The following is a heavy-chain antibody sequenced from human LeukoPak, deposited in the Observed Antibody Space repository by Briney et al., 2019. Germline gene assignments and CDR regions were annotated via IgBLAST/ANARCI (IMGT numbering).Heavy chain of an antibody. CDR3: ARDLGDYVWGSYRHGNWFDP. J-gene: IGHJ5*02. V-gene: IGHV4-59*01. CDR2: IYYSGST. Sequence: SGTLSLTCTVSGGSISSYYWSWIRQPPGKGLEWIGYIYYSGSTDYNPSLKSRVTISVDTSKNQFSLKLSSVTAADTAVYYCARDLGDYVWGSYRHGNWFDPWGQGTLVTVSS. D-gene: IGHD3-16*02. CDR1: GGSISSYY.